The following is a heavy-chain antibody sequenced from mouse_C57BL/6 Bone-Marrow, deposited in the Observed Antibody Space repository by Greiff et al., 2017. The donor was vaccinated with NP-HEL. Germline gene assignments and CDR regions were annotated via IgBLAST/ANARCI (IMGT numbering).Heavy chain of an antibody. J-gene: IGHJ1*03. D-gene: IGHD4-1*01. V-gene: IGHV5-17*01. CDR2: ISSGSSTI. CDR3: AGVTGTWYFDV. CDR1: GFTFSDYG. Sequence: DVMLVESGGGLVKPGGSLKLSCAASGFTFSDYGMHWVRQAPEKGLEWVAYISSGSSTIYYADTVKGRFTISRDNAKNTLFLQMTSLRSEDTAMYYCAGVTGTWYFDVWGTGTTVTVSS.